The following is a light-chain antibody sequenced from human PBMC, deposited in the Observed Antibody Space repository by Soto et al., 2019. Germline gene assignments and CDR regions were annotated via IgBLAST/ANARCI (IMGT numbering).Light chain of an antibody. CDR3: QQYGSSHRT. V-gene: IGKV3-20*01. CDR2: GET. Sequence: EIVLTQSSGTMSLSPGSRATRSWMDIQSVSSNLLAWYQQKPGQANRILIYGETNRATGIQDRFSGSGSGTDFTLTIRRLEPEDFAVYYCQQYGSSHRTFGTGTKVDLK. CDR1: QSVSSNL. J-gene: IGKJ1*01.